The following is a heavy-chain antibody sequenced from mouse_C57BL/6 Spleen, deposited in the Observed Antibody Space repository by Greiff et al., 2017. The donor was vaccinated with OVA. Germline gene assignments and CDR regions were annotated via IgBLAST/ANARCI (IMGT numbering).Heavy chain of an antibody. CDR3: AGSGPGYCGGSYFAY. D-gene: IGHD1-1*01. Sequence: VQLQQSGAELARPGASVKLSCNASGYTFTSYGISWVKQRTAQGLEWFGEFYPRSGNTYYNEKFKGKATLTADKSSSPAYLELRTLTSEDSAVYFYAGSGPGYCGGSYFAYWGQGTTLTVSS. CDR2: FYPRSGNT. J-gene: IGHJ2*01. CDR1: GYTFTSYG. V-gene: IGHV1-81*01.